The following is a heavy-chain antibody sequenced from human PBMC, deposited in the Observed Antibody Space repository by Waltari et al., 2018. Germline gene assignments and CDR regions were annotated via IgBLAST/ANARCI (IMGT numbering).Heavy chain of an antibody. J-gene: IGHJ4*02. CDR3: AADGEMATIVARY. CDR1: GFTFTSSA. Sequence: QMQLVQSGPEVKKPGTSVTVSCKASGFTFTSSAVQWVRQARGQRLEWIGWVVVGSGNTNYAQKFQERVTITRDMSTSTAYMELSSLRSEDTAVYYCAADGEMATIVARYWGQGTLVTISS. D-gene: IGHD5-12*01. V-gene: IGHV1-58*01. CDR2: VVVGSGNT.